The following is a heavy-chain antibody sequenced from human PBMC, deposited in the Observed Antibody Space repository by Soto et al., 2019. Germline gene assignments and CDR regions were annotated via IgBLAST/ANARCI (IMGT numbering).Heavy chain of an antibody. CDR2: IIPIFGTA. Sequence: GASVKVSCKASGYSFTGNSMHWVRQAPGQGLEWMGGIIPIFGTANYAQKFQGRVTITADESTSTAYMELSSLRSEDTAVYYCASTAIESRRGMDVWGQGTTVTVSS. CDR1: GYSFTGNS. V-gene: IGHV1-69*13. J-gene: IGHJ6*02. D-gene: IGHD5-18*01. CDR3: ASTAIESRRGMDV.